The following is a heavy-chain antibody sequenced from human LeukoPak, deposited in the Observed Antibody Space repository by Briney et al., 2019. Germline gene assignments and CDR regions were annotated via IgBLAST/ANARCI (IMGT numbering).Heavy chain of an antibody. CDR2: MSSTSSFI. V-gene: IGHV3-21*01. CDR1: GFTFSSYS. Sequence: KSGGSLRLSCAAPGFTFSSYSMNWVRQAPGQGLEWVSSMSSTSSFIYYADSVKGRFTISRDNAKNSLYLQMNSLTAEDTAVYYCASSLYYDSSGYMRGLYYFDYWGQGTLVTVSS. J-gene: IGHJ4*02. CDR3: ASSLYYDSSGYMRGLYYFDY. D-gene: IGHD3-22*01.